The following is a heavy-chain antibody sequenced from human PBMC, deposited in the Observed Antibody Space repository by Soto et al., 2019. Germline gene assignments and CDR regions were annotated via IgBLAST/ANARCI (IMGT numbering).Heavy chain of an antibody. Sequence: GGSLRLSCAASGFTFSSYAMSWVRQAPGKGLEWVSAISGSGGSTYHADSVKGRFTISRDNSKNTLYLQMISLSAADTAVYYCSNLPGGGSPTYYYYYMDVWGKGTTVTVSS. CDR2: ISGSGGST. J-gene: IGHJ6*03. CDR1: GFTFSSYA. V-gene: IGHV3-23*01. D-gene: IGHD3-10*01. CDR3: SNLPGGGSPTYYYYYMDV.